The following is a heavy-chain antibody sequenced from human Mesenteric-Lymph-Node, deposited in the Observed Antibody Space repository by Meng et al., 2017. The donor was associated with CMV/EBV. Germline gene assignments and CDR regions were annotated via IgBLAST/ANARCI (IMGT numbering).Heavy chain of an antibody. D-gene: IGHD3-3*01. CDR1: VGSITTSNW. CDR2: IYHDGNT. J-gene: IGHJ5*02. V-gene: IGHV4-4*02. Sequence: SETLSLTCAASVGSITTSNWWNWVRQSPGKELEWIGEIYHDGNTNYNPSLKSRVTMSVDKSKNQFSLTLTSVTAADTAVYYCARETSITIFGVVKLDPWGQGTLVTVSS. CDR3: ARETSITIFGVVKLDP.